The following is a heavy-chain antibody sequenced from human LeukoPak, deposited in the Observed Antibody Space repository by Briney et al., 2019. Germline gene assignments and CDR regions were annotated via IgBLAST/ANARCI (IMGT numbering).Heavy chain of an antibody. Sequence: SETLSLTCTVSGGSISSYYWSWLRQPPGKGLEWIGYIYYSGSTNYNPSLKSRVTISVDTSKNQFSLKLSSVTAADTAVYYCARADYYDSSITQGYFDLWGRGTLVTVSS. V-gene: IGHV4-59*01. CDR1: GGSISSYY. J-gene: IGHJ2*01. D-gene: IGHD3-22*01. CDR2: IYYSGST. CDR3: ARADYYDSSITQGYFDL.